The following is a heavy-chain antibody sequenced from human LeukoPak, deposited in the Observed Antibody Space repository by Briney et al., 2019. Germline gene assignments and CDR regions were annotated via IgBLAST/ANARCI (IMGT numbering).Heavy chain of an antibody. V-gene: IGHV4-61*01. Sequence: ASETLSLTCTVSGGSVSSGSYYWSWIRRPPGRGLEWIGYIYYSGSTNYNPSLKSRVTISVDTSKNQFSLKLSSVTAADTAVYYCARDNYYGSGSYPYWGQGTLVTVSS. CDR1: GGSVSSGSYY. CDR2: IYYSGST. D-gene: IGHD3-10*01. CDR3: ARDNYYGSGSYPY. J-gene: IGHJ4*02.